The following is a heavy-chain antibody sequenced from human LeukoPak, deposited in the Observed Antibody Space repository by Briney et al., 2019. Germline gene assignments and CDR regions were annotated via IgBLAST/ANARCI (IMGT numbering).Heavy chain of an antibody. CDR1: GFTFSDHW. J-gene: IGHJ4*02. CDR2: MNSDGTTT. D-gene: IGHD6-19*01. CDR3: ARAGWYRFDY. V-gene: IGHV3-74*01. Sequence: PGGPLRLSCAASGFTFSDHWMHWVREVPGKGLLWIARMNSDGTTTNYADSVKGRFTISRDNAENTLFLQMNSLGADDTAVYYCARAGWYRFDYWGQGTLVTVSS.